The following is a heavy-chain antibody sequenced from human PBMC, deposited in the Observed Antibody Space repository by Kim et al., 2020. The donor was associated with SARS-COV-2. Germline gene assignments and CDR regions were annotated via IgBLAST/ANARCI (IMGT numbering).Heavy chain of an antibody. Sequence: GGSLRLSCAASGFTFSSYAMHWVRQAPGKGLEYVSGISTNGGSTYDVNSLKGRFTISRDNSKNTLYLQVGRLRLEDMAVYYCARSYSSQSALAVWGQGTT. CDR1: GFTFSSYA. D-gene: IGHD6-13*01. CDR3: ARSYSSQSALAV. CDR2: ISTNGGST. V-gene: IGHV3-64*01. J-gene: IGHJ6*02.